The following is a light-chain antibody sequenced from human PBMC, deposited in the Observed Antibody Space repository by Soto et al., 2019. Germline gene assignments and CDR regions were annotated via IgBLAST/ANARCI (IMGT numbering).Light chain of an antibody. CDR3: QQYNNWPAWT. V-gene: IGKV3-15*01. J-gene: IGKJ1*01. CDR1: QSVSSN. CDR2: GAS. Sequence: EIVMTQSPATLFVSPGGRANLSCRASQSVSSNLAWYQQKPGQAPRLLIYGASTRATGIPARFSGSGSGTEFTLTIRSLQSEDFAVYYCQQYNNWPAWTFGQGTTVDIK.